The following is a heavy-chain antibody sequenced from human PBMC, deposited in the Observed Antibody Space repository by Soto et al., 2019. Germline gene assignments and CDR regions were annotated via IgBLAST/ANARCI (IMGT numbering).Heavy chain of an antibody. CDR3: ARDLGGYSSSWYAAANYYCYGMDV. CDR1: GYTFTGYY. V-gene: IGHV1-2*04. Sequence: GASVKVSCKASGYTFTGYYMHWVRQAPGQGLEWMGWINPNSGGTNYARKFQGWVTMTRDTSISAAYMELSRLRSDDTAVYYCARDLGGYSSSWYAAANYYCYGMDVWGQGTTVTVSS. D-gene: IGHD6-13*01. CDR2: INPNSGGT. J-gene: IGHJ6*02.